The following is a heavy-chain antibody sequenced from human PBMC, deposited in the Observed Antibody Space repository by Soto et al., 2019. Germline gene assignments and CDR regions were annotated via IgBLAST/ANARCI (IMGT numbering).Heavy chain of an antibody. Sequence: ASVKVSCKASGGTFSSYTISWVRQAPGQGLEWMGRIIPTLGIANYAQKFQGRVTITADKSTSTAYMELSSLRSEDTAVYYCAREEVSGRILWFGEFDLNWFDPWGQGTLVTVSS. CDR3: AREEVSGRILWFGEFDLNWFDP. J-gene: IGHJ5*02. V-gene: IGHV1-69*04. CDR2: IIPTLGIA. CDR1: GGTFSSYT. D-gene: IGHD3-10*01.